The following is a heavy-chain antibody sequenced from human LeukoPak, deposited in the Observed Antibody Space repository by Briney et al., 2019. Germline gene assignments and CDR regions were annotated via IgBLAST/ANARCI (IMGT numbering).Heavy chain of an antibody. CDR2: ISGSGGST. J-gene: IGHJ5*02. D-gene: IGHD2/OR15-2a*01. Sequence: GGSLRLSCAASGFTFSSYAMSWVRQAPGKGLEWVSAISGSGGSTYYADSVKGRFTISRDNSKNTLYLQMNSLRAEDTAVYYCANPPPFGIFGGGFDPWGQGTLVTVSS. CDR3: ANPPPFGIFGGGFDP. V-gene: IGHV3-23*01. CDR1: GFTFSSYA.